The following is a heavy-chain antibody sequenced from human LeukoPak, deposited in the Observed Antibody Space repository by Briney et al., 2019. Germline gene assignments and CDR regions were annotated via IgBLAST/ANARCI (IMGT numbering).Heavy chain of an antibody. CDR2: MNSNSGNE. CDR3: ARRGVLRYGYWFDP. J-gene: IGHJ5*02. V-gene: IGHV1-8*03. Sequence: ASVKVSCKASGYTLTNYDINGVRQATGQGCVCVGWMNSNSGNEGYAQGFQGKVSITGDTSISTAYMELRSLKSEDTAVYSWARRGVLRYGYWFDPWGQGALVIVSS. CDR1: GYTLTNYD. D-gene: IGHD4-17*01.